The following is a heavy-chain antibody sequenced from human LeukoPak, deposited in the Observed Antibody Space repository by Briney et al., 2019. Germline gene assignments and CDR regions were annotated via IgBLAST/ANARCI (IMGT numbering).Heavy chain of an antibody. Sequence: SETLSLTCTVSRGSISGSIRSYYWSWLRQPPGKGLEWIGYISSSGSVNDNPSLRSRVTISVDTSKNQFLLNLSSVSAADTAVYYCARIPLGYSGAYYFDYWGQGTQVTVSP. CDR3: ARIPLGYSGAYYFDY. CDR2: ISSSGSV. V-gene: IGHV4-4*09. J-gene: IGHJ4*02. D-gene: IGHD5-12*01. CDR1: RGSISGSIRSYY.